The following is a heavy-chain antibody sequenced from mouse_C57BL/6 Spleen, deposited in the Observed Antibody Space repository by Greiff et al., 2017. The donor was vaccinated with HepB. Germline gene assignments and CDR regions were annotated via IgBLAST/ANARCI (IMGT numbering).Heavy chain of an antibody. CDR3: TTYECYGSRGF. CDR2: IDPENGDT. CDR1: GFNIKDDY. J-gene: IGHJ2*01. D-gene: IGHD1-1*01. V-gene: IGHV14-4*01. Sequence: EVQLQQSGAELVRPGASVKLSCTASGFNIKDDYMHWVKQRPEQGLEWIGWIDPENGDTEYASKFQGKATITADTSSNTAYLQLSSLTSEDTAVYYCTTYECYGSRGFWGQGTTLTVSS.